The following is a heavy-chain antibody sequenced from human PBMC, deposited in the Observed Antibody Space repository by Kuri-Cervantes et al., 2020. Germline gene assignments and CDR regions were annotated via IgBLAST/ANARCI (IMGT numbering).Heavy chain of an antibody. D-gene: IGHD2-2*01. CDR3: AREGYCSSTSCYGGGVWFDP. CDR2: ISYDGSNK. Sequence: GGSLRLSCAASGFTFSSYAMHWVRQAPGKGLEWVALISYDGSNKYYADSVKGRFTISRDNSKNTLYLQMNTLRAEDTAVYYCAREGYCSSTSCYGGGVWFDPWGQGTLVTVSS. J-gene: IGHJ5*02. CDR1: GFTFSSYA. V-gene: IGHV3-30-3*01.